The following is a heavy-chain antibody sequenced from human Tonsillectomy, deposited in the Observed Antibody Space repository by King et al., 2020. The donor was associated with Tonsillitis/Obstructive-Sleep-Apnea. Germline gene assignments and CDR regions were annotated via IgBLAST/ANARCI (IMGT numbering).Heavy chain of an antibody. V-gene: IGHV5-51*01. CDR1: GYSFTSYW. D-gene: IGHD2-2*01. CDR3: ARGGLPPAIGYFYYYYMDV. Sequence: QLVQSGAEVKKPGESLKISCKGSGYSFTSYWIGWVRQMPGKGLEWMGIIYPGDSDTRYSPSFQGRVTISADKSISTAYLQWSSLKASDTAMYYWARGGLPPAIGYFYYYYMDVWGKGTTVTVSS. CDR2: IYPGDSDT. J-gene: IGHJ6*03.